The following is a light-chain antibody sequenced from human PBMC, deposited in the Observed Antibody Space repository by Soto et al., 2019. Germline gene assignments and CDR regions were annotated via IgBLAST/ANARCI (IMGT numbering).Light chain of an antibody. CDR3: PQYNMWPRT. CDR2: GVS. CDR1: QSLGTN. Sequence: EIFRWQSPATLSVSPGERATLSCRASQSLGTNLAWFQQKPGQAPRLLIHGVSTRATGTPARFSGSGSWTEFTLTISSLQSEDFAVYYCPQYNMWPRTFGQGTKVDIK. J-gene: IGKJ1*01. V-gene: IGKV3-15*01.